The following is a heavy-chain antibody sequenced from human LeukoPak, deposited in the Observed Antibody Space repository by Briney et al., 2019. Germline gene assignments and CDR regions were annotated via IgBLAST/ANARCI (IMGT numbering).Heavy chain of an antibody. V-gene: IGHV3-11*06. CDR2: ISRSSS. J-gene: IGHJ4*02. Sequence: PGGSLRLSCAASGFTFSDYYMSWIRQAPGKGLEWVSYISRSSSYYADSVKGRFTISRDNAKNSLYLQMNSRRADDTTVYYCARLSYDSSGYYPFDYWGQGTLVTVSS. D-gene: IGHD3-22*01. CDR3: ARLSYDSSGYYPFDY. CDR1: GFTFSDYY.